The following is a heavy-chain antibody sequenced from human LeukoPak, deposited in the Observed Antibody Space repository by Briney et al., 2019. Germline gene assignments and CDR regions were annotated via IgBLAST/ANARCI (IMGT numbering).Heavy chain of an antibody. D-gene: IGHD6-13*01. V-gene: IGHV4-61*01. CDR2: IYYSGST. Sequence: LETLSLTCTVSGGSVSSGSYYWSWIRQPPGKGLEWIGYIYYSGSTNYNPSLKSRVTISVDTSKNQFSLKLSSVTAADTAVYYCARQLADAFDIWGQGTMVTVSS. CDR1: GGSVSSGSYY. J-gene: IGHJ3*02. CDR3: ARQLADAFDI.